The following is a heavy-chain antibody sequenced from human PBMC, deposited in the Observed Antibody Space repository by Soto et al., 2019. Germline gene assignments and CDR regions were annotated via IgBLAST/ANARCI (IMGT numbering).Heavy chain of an antibody. CDR2: INHSGST. D-gene: IGHD5-18*01. Sequence: PSETLSLTCAVYGGSFSGYYWSWIRQPPGKGLEWIGEINHSGSTNYDPSLKSRVTISVDTSENQFSLKLSSVTAADTAVYYCARGPGGYHPRPWYFDLWGRGTLVTVSS. J-gene: IGHJ2*01. CDR1: GGSFSGYY. CDR3: ARGPGGYHPRPWYFDL. V-gene: IGHV4-34*01.